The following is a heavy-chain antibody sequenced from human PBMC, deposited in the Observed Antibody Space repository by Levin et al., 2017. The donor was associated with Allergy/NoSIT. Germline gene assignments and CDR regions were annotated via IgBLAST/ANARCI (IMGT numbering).Heavy chain of an antibody. CDR1: GFTFSSYW. Sequence: GGSPRLSCTASGFTFSSYWMHWVRQAPGKGLVWVSRITRDGSGADYADSVKGRFTISRDNAKNTLFLQMNSLRADDTAVYYCARYAMTTAGDYWGQGTLVTVSS. CDR3: ARYAMTTAGDY. J-gene: IGHJ4*02. V-gene: IGHV3-74*01. D-gene: IGHD4-17*01. CDR2: ITRDGSGA.